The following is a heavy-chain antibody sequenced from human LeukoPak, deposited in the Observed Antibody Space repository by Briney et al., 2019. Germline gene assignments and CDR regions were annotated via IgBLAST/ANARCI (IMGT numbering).Heavy chain of an antibody. J-gene: IGHJ4*02. CDR2: ISSSGSIK. D-gene: IGHD6-13*01. Sequence: GGSLRLSCTASGFTFSDYYMSWIRQAPGKGLEWVSYISSSGSIKSYADSVEGRFTVSRDNAKNSLYLQMNSLRAEDTAVYYCARVGIIVAAGICDYWGQGTLVTVSS. V-gene: IGHV3-11*01. CDR3: ARVGIIVAAGICDY. CDR1: GFTFSDYY.